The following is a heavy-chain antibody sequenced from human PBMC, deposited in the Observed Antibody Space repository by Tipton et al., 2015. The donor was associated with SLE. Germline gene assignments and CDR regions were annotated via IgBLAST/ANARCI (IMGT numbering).Heavy chain of an antibody. D-gene: IGHD1-26*01. V-gene: IGHV1-18*01. CDR2: ISSDNADT. Sequence: QLVQSGPEVKKPGASVKVSCKASADTFFTYGVSWVRQAPGQGLEWLGWISSDNADTNYAERLQGRVSMTTDTAANTAHLELTKLTSDDTAVYYCAGRVRAATLNVWGQGTVVTVSS. J-gene: IGHJ3*01. CDR3: AGRVRAATLNV. CDR1: ADTFFTYG.